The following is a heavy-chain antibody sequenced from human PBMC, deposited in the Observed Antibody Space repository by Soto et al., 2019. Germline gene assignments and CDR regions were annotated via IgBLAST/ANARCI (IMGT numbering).Heavy chain of an antibody. J-gene: IGHJ4*02. CDR1: GFTFSSYG. Sequence: QVQLVESGGGVVQPGRSLRLSCAASGFTFSSYGMHWVRQAPGKGLEWVAVIWYDGSNKYYADSVKGRFTISRDNSKNTLYLQMNSLRAEDTAVYYCARDPVPYDSSGGFDYWGQGTLVTVSS. CDR3: ARDPVPYDSSGGFDY. D-gene: IGHD3-22*01. CDR2: IWYDGSNK. V-gene: IGHV3-33*01.